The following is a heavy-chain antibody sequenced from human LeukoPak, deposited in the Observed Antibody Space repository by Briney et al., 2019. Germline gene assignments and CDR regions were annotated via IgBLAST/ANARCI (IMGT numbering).Heavy chain of an antibody. J-gene: IGHJ4*02. CDR2: IKQDGSEK. CDR3: ARDPYIAVAGTYFDY. V-gene: IGHV3-7*01. CDR1: GFTLSSYW. Sequence: GGSLRLSCAASGFTLSSYWMSWVRQAPGKGLEWVANIKQDGSEKYYVDSVKGRFTISRDNAKNSLYLQMNSLRAEDTAVYYCARDPYIAVAGTYFDYWGQGTLVTVSS. D-gene: IGHD6-19*01.